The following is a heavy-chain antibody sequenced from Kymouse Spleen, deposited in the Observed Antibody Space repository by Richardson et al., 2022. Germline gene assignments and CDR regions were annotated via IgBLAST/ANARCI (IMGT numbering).Heavy chain of an antibody. D-gene: IGHD1-20*01,IGHD1-7*01. CDR2: INHSGST. Sequence: QVQLQQWGAGLLKPSETLSLTCAVYGGSFSGYYWSWIRQPPGKGLEWIGEINHSGSTNYNPSLKSRVTISVDTSKNQFSLKLSSVTAADTAVYYCARNNWTREGYYYYYYGMDVWGQGTTVTVSS. CDR3: ARNNWTREGYYYYYYGMDV. V-gene: IGHV4-34*01. J-gene: IGHJ6*02. CDR1: GGSFSGYY.